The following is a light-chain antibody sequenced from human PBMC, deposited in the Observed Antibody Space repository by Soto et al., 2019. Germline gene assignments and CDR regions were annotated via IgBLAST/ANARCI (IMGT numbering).Light chain of an antibody. V-gene: IGKV1-5*01. CDR1: QSISTW. J-gene: IGKJ1*01. Sequence: DIQMTQSPSTLSASVGDTVTITCRASQSISTWLAWYQHKPGEAPRLLIFDAPNLESGVPSRFSGSGSGTEFTLTISSLQPDDFATYYCLQYNGYSGTFGQGTKVE. CDR3: LQYNGYSGT. CDR2: DAP.